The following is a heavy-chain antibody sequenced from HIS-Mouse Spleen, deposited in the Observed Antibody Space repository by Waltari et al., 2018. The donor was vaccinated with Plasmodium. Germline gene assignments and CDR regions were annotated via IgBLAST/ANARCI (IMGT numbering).Heavy chain of an antibody. V-gene: IGHV3-21*01. Sequence: EVQLVESGGGLVKPGGSLRLSCAASGFTFSSYSMNWVRKAPGKGLGWGSSIMSSSSYIYYADSVKGRFTISRDNAKNSLYLQMNSLRAEDTAVYYCARDRSAAALLGYWGQGTLVTVSS. CDR1: GFTFSSYS. CDR2: IMSSSSYI. D-gene: IGHD6-13*01. CDR3: ARDRSAAALLGY. J-gene: IGHJ4*02.